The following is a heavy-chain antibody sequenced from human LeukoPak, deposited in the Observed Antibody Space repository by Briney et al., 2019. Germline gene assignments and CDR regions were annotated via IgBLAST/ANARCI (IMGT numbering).Heavy chain of an antibody. CDR3: ARGYYYDSSGALVC. CDR1: VYTFTSYS. D-gene: IGHD3-22*01. J-gene: IGHJ4*02. CDR2: ISAYTVNT. Sequence: ASVKVSCKTSVYTFTSYSISWVRQAPGQGLEWMGWISAYTVNTNYAQKLQGTGTITTDTSTSTAYTGLRSLRSDATAVYYCARGYYYDSSGALVCWGQGTLVTVSS. V-gene: IGHV1-18*01.